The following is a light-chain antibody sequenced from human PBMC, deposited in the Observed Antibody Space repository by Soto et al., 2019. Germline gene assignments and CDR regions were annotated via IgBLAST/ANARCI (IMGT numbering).Light chain of an antibody. Sequence: QAVVTQSLSASASLGASVKLTCTLSSGHSSYAIAWHQQQPEKGPRYLMKLNSDGSHSKGDGIPDRFSGSSSGAERYLTISSLQSEDEADYYCQTWGTGIHYVFGTGTKLTVL. J-gene: IGLJ1*01. CDR3: QTWGTGIHYV. CDR1: SGHSSYA. CDR2: LNSDGSH. V-gene: IGLV4-69*01.